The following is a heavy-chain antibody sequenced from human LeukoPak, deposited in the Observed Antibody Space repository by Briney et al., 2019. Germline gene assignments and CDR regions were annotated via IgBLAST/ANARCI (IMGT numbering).Heavy chain of an antibody. V-gene: IGHV1-2*02. J-gene: IGHJ4*02. Sequence: ASVKVSCKASGYTFTGYYMHWVRQAPGQGLEWMGWINPNSGGTNYAQKFQGRVTMTRDTSISTAYMELSRLRSDDTAVYYCARDAVDYSGAGSNYNGYDFDYWGKGTRV. CDR3: ARDAVDYSGAGSNYNGYDFDY. CDR1: GYTFTGYY. CDR2: INPNSGGT. D-gene: IGHD3-10*01.